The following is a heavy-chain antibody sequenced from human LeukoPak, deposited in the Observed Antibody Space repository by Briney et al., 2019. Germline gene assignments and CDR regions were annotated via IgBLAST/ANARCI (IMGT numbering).Heavy chain of an antibody. Sequence: GGSLRLSCTASGFTLGDYEMSWVRQAPGKGLEWVGFVRSKAYGETTVYAASVKGRFTISRDDSKSIAYLQMNSLKTEDTAVYYCTRDYGGNFDYWGQGTLVTVSS. CDR3: TRDYGGNFDY. D-gene: IGHD4-23*01. J-gene: IGHJ4*02. CDR2: VRSKAYGETT. CDR1: GFTLGDYE. V-gene: IGHV3-49*04.